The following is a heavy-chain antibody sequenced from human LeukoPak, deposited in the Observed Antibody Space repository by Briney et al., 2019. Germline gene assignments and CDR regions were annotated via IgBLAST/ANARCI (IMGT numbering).Heavy chain of an antibody. D-gene: IGHD4-17*01. Sequence: PSETLSLTCAGYGGSFNDYYWSWIRQPPGQGLEWIGEISHTLRATYNASLKSRVVISVDTSRSQFSLSLNSVTAADTAVYYCAGIRRTYGDFVFPLDPWGQGTLVTVSS. CDR3: AGIRRTYGDFVFPLDP. CDR2: ISHTLRA. J-gene: IGHJ5*02. CDR1: GGSFNDYY. V-gene: IGHV4-34*01.